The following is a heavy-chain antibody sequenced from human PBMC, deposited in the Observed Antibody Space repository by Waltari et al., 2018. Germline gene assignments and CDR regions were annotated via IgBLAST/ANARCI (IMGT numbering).Heavy chain of an antibody. Sequence: QVQLVQSGAEVKKPGSSVKVSCKASGGTFSSYAISWVRQAPGQGLEWMGGINPIFGTENVAQKFQGRVTITTDESTSTAYMELSRLRSEDTAVYYCARDRGAPYYYSYLDVWGKGTTVTVSS. D-gene: IGHD3-16*01. J-gene: IGHJ6*03. CDR1: GGTFSSYA. V-gene: IGHV1-69*05. CDR3: ARDRGAPYYYSYLDV. CDR2: INPIFGTE.